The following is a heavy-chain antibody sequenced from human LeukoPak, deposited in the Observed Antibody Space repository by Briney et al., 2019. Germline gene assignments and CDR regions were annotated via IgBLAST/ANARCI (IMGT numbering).Heavy chain of an antibody. V-gene: IGHV5-51*01. CDR1: GYNFTTYW. CDR3: ARSYDILTGLDY. J-gene: IGHJ4*02. CDR2: IFPGDSDT. Sequence: GESLKISCKGSGYNFTTYWIGWVRQMPGKGLEWMGIIFPGDSDTRYSPSFQGQVTISADKSISTAYLQWISLKASDTAMYYCARSYDILTGLDYWGQGTLVTVSS. D-gene: IGHD3-9*01.